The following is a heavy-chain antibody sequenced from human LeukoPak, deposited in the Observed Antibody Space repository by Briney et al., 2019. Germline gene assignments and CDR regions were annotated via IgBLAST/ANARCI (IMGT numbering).Heavy chain of an antibody. CDR1: GGSFSGYY. J-gene: IGHJ4*02. D-gene: IGHD3-9*01. CDR2: INHSGST. CDR3: AHSLRYFYKYYFDY. V-gene: IGHV4-34*01. Sequence: PSETLSLTCAVCGGSFSGYYWSWLRQPPGKGLEWIGEINHSGSTNYNPSLTSRVNTPLDTSKNHCSRKLSSVTAANTAVYYCAHSLRYFYKYYFDYWGQGTLVTVSS.